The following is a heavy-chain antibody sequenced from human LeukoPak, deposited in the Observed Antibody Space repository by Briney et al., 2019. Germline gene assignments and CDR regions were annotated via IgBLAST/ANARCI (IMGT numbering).Heavy chain of an antibody. J-gene: IGHJ4*02. V-gene: IGHV3-48*02. CDR2: ITTRGGTI. CDR1: GFTFSSYN. Sequence: GGSLRLSCAASGFTFSSYNMNWVRQAPGKGLEWISYITTRGGTIYYADSVKGRFTISRDNAKNSLYLQMNSLRDEDTAVYYCARRIVGAFPFDYWGQGTLVTVSS. CDR3: ARRIVGAFPFDY. D-gene: IGHD1-26*01.